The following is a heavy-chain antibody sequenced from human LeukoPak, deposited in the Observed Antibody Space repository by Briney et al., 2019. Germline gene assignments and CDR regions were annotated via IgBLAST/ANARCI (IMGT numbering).Heavy chain of an antibody. CDR3: ASQLGDASDI. D-gene: IGHD6-13*01. Sequence: GGSLRLSCAASGFIFSSHGMNWVRQAPGKGLEWVSGIGGSGGFITYYADSVKGRFTVSRDNSKNTLYLQMNSLRAEDTAVYYCASQLGDASDIWGQGTMVTVSS. J-gene: IGHJ3*02. V-gene: IGHV3-23*01. CDR2: IGGSGGFIT. CDR1: GFIFSSHG.